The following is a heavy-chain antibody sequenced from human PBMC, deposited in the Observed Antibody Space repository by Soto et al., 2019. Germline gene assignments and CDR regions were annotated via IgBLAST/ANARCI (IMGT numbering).Heavy chain of an antibody. CDR1: GGSFSGYY. CDR3: ARNNVVVMAATPGNAFDI. CDR2: INHSGSI. D-gene: IGHD2-15*01. V-gene: IGHV4-34*01. Sequence: SETLSLTCAVYGGSFSGYYWSWIRQPPGKGLEWIGEINHSGSINYNPSLKSRVIMSVDASKNQFSLKLSSVTAADTAVYYCARNNVVVMAATPGNAFDIWGRGTMVTV. J-gene: IGHJ3*02.